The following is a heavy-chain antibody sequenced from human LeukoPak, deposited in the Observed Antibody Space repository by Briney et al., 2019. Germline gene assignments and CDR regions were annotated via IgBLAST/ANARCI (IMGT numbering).Heavy chain of an antibody. Sequence: SETLSLTCAVYGGSLSGYYWSWIRQPPGKGLEWIGEINHSGSTNYNPSLKSRVTISVDTSKNQFSLKLSSVTAADTAVYYCARVGTGIAAAYTDYWGQGTLVTVSS. CDR1: GGSLSGYY. CDR2: INHSGST. D-gene: IGHD6-13*01. J-gene: IGHJ4*02. V-gene: IGHV4-34*01. CDR3: ARVGTGIAAAYTDY.